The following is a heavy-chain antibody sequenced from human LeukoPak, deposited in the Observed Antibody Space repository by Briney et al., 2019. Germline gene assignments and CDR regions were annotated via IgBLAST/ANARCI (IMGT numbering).Heavy chain of an antibody. J-gene: IGHJ4*02. Sequence: GASVKVSCGASGYTFTSYGISWVRQAPGQGLEWMGWISAYNGNTNYAQKLQGRVTMTTDTSTSTAYMELRSLRSDDTAVYYCARDHSLDLSMVRGVITLWDYWGQGTLVTVSS. D-gene: IGHD3-10*01. CDR2: ISAYNGNT. V-gene: IGHV1-18*01. CDR1: GYTFTSYG. CDR3: ARDHSLDLSMVRGVITLWDY.